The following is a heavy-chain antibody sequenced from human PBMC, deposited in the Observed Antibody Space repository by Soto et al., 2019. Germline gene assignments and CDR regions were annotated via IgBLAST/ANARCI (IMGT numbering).Heavy chain of an antibody. CDR1: GFTFSSYA. CDR2: ISGSGGST. J-gene: IGHJ6*04. D-gene: IGHD3-10*01. Sequence: GGSLRLSCAASGFTFSSYAMSWVRQAPGKGLEWVSAISGSGGSTYYADSVKGRFTISRDNSKNTLYLQMNSLRAEDTAVYYCAKDNSRVLLCFGDALDVWGKGTTVTVSS. V-gene: IGHV3-23*01. CDR3: AKDNSRVLLCFGDALDV.